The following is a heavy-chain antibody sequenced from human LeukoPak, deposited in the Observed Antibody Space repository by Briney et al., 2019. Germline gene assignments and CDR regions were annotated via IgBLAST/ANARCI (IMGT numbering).Heavy chain of an antibody. CDR2: ISGSGGST. V-gene: IGHV3-23*01. CDR1: GFTFSSYA. CDR3: AKDSSGWYHWFDP. Sequence: GGSLRLSCAASGFTFSSYAMSWVRQAPGKGLEWVSGISGSGGSTNYADSVKGRFTTSRDNSKNTLYLQMNSLRAEDTALYYCAKDSSGWYHWFDPWGQGTLVTVSS. D-gene: IGHD6-19*01. J-gene: IGHJ5*02.